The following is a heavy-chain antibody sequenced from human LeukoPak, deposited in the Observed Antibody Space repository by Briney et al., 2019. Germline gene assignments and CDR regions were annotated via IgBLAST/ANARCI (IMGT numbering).Heavy chain of an antibody. CDR3: AREIDRDDYNRFFDY. V-gene: IGHV1-3*01. CDR1: GYSFSTYT. Sequence: ASVKVSCKASGYSFSTYTMNWVRQAPGQRLEWMGWINAGNGNTKYSQKFQGRVTITRDTSASTAYMEMRSLRSEDTAVYYCAREIDRDDYNRFFDYWGQGTLVTASS. D-gene: IGHD5-24*01. J-gene: IGHJ4*02. CDR2: INAGNGNT.